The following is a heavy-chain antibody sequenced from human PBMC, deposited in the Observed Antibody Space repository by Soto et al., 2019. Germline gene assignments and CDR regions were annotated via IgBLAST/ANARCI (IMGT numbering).Heavy chain of an antibody. J-gene: IGHJ5*02. CDR1: GVFISSGSYF. CDR2: AHSSGGT. Sequence: QPQLQESGPGLVKPSETLSLTCRVSGVFISSGSYFWGWIRQPPGKGLEWIGSAHSSGGTYYNPSLKSRLTMSLDTSNNQCSLTLNSLTAADTDVYYCAVAQFSSGSERDNNLMFDPWGQGTQVIVSS. CDR3: AVAQFSSGSERDNNLMFDP. V-gene: IGHV4-39*07. D-gene: IGHD2-15*01.